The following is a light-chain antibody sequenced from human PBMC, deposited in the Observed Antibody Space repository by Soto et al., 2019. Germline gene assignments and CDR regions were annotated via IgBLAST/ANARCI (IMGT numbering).Light chain of an antibody. CDR2: RNN. CDR1: SSNIGSYF. Sequence: QSVLTQPPSASGTSGQRVTISCSGSSSNIGSYFVYWYQQVPGTAPKLLIYRNNQRPSEVPDRFSGSKSGTSASLAISGLRSEDEADYYCAAWDDSLSGPVFGGGTKLTVL. CDR3: AAWDDSLSGPV. V-gene: IGLV1-47*01. J-gene: IGLJ2*01.